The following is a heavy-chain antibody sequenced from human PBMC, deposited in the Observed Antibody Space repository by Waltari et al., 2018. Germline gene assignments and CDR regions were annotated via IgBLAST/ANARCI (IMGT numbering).Heavy chain of an antibody. Sequence: DVQLVESGGGVVRHGESLRVSCAVSGFQFFNFYMPWGRRVPGKGPGWVAAINWDGSTVVYLDSVKGRFIISRDNAKDSMYLQMHSLRAEDTALYYCARNQGLYGSGSINPGAYDAWGQGTMVTVSS. J-gene: IGHJ3*01. CDR1: GFQFFNFY. CDR2: INWDGSTV. D-gene: IGHD3-10*01. V-gene: IGHV3-20*04. CDR3: ARNQGLYGSGSINPGAYDA.